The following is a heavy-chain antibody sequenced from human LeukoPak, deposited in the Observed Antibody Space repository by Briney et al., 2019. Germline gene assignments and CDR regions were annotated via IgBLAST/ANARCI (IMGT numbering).Heavy chain of an antibody. CDR1: GGSFSGYY. Sequence: SETLSLTCAVYGGSFSGYYWSWIRQPPGKGLEWVGEINHSGSTNYNPSLKSRVTISVDTSKNQFSLKLSSVTAADTAVYYCARAQNYDFWSGSPRYYYMDVWGKGTRSPSP. CDR3: ARAQNYDFWSGSPRYYYMDV. D-gene: IGHD3-3*01. J-gene: IGHJ6*03. CDR2: INHSGST. V-gene: IGHV4-34*01.